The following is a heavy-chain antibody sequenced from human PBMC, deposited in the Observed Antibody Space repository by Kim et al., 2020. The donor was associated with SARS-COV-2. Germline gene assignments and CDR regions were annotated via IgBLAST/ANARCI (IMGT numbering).Heavy chain of an antibody. CDR1: GFTFSDYY. CDR2: ISSSSSYT. V-gene: IGHV3-11*03. D-gene: IGHD1-26*01. Sequence: GGSLRLSCAASGFTFSDYYMSWIRQAPGKGLEWVSYISSSSSYTNYADSVKGRFTISRDNAKNSLYLQMNSLRAEDTAVYYCASFGGSYYWDTDYWGQGTLVTVSS. J-gene: IGHJ4*02. CDR3: ASFGGSYYWDTDY.